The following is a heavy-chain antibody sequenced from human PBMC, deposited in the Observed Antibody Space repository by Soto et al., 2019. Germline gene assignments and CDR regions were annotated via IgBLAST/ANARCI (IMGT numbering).Heavy chain of an antibody. V-gene: IGHV4-31*03. CDR2: IYYSGST. D-gene: IGHD5-18*01. Sequence: PSETLSLTCTVSGGSISSGGYYWSWIRQHPGKGLEWIGYIYYSGSTYYNPSLKSRVTISVDTSKNQFSLKLSSVTAADTAVYYCARGEHSYGIDYWGQGTLVTVSS. CDR1: GGSISSGGYY. J-gene: IGHJ4*02. CDR3: ARGEHSYGIDY.